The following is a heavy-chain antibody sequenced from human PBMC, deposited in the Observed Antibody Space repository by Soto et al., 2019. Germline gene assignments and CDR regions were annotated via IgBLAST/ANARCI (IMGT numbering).Heavy chain of an antibody. V-gene: IGHV1-46*01. J-gene: IGHJ4*02. CDR1: GFTFTSYC. CDR3: ATYYCAREGSSGWPFDY. D-gene: IGHD6-19*01. CDR2: INPSGGGT. Sequence: QVQLVQSGAEVKKPGASVKVSCTTSGFTFTSYCMHWVRQAPGQGLEWMGIINPSGGGTSYAQKFQGRVTMTRDTSTSTAYMEMSSLRYDDTAMYYCATYYCAREGSSGWPFDYWGQGTLVTVSS.